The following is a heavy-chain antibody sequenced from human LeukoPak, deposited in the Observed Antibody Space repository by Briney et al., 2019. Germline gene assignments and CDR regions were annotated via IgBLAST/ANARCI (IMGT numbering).Heavy chain of an antibody. J-gene: IGHJ4*02. CDR1: GGXISSGDYS. Sequence: SQTLSLTCAVSGGXISSGDYSWSWIRQPPGEGLEWIGYIYHSGSTYYNPSLKSRVTISVDRSKSQFSLKVTSVTAADTAVYYCARIAGGGYDHFDYWGQGTLVTVSS. CDR2: IYHSGST. D-gene: IGHD5-12*01. CDR3: ARIAGGGYDHFDY. V-gene: IGHV4-30-2*01.